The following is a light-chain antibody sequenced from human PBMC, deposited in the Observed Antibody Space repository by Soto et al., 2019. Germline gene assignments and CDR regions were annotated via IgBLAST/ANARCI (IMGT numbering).Light chain of an antibody. Sequence: QSALTQPASVSGSPGQSITISCTGTSSTVGGFNVVSWYQQHPGKAPKVIIYEGIKRPSGVPDRFSGSKSGNTASLTVSALQAEDEADYYCSSYTDRKNLVFGTGTKLTVL. CDR1: SSTVGGFNV. CDR3: SSYTDRKNLV. CDR2: EGI. V-gene: IGLV2-14*02. J-gene: IGLJ1*01.